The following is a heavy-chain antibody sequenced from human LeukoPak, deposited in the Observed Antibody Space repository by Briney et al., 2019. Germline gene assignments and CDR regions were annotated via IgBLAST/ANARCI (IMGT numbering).Heavy chain of an antibody. V-gene: IGHV4-34*01. CDR2: INHSGST. CDR3: ARGGFYCGGDCYVDY. D-gene: IGHD2-21*02. J-gene: IGHJ4*02. CDR1: GGSFSPYY. Sequence: SETLSLTCAVYGGSFSPYYWSWIRQPPGKGLEWIGEINHSGSTNYDPSLKSRVTISVDTSKNQFSLRLSSVTAADTAVYYCARGGFYCGGDCYVDYWGQGTLVTVSS.